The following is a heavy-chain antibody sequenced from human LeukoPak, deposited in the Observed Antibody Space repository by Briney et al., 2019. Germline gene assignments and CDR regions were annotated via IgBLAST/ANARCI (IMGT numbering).Heavy chain of an antibody. CDR1: GYSISSGYY. CDR2: IYHSGST. D-gene: IGHD6-13*01. J-gene: IGHJ5*02. V-gene: IGHV4-38-2*02. Sequence: SETLSLTCTVSGYSISSGYYWGWIRQPPGKGLEWIGSIYHSGSTYYNPSLKSRVTISVDTSKNQFSLKLSSVTAADTAVYYCARAEQQLVRFDPWGQGTLVTVSS. CDR3: ARAEQQLVRFDP.